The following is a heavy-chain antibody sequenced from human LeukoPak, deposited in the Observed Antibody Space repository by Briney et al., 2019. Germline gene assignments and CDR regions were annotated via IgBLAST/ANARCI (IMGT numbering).Heavy chain of an antibody. V-gene: IGHV4-34*01. CDR2: INHSGST. Sequence: PSETLSLTCAVYGGSFSGYYWSWIRQPPGKGLEWIGEINHSGSTNYNPSLKSRVTISVDTSKNQFSLKLCSVTAADTAVYYCARGTTYYYDSSGYYPRRYLDYWGQGTLVTVSS. CDR1: GGSFSGYY. CDR3: ARGTTYYYDSSGYYPRRYLDY. J-gene: IGHJ4*02. D-gene: IGHD3-22*01.